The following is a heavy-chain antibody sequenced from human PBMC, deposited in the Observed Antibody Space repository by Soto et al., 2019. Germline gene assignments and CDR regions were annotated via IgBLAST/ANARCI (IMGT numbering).Heavy chain of an antibody. V-gene: IGHV4-34*01. CDR3: ARGLRSSWYGEGNWCDP. CDR2: INHSGST. CDR1: GGSFSGYY. J-gene: IGHJ5*02. D-gene: IGHD6-13*01. Sequence: QVQLQQWGAGLLKPSETLSLTCAVYGGSFSGYYWGRIRQPPGKGLEWMGEINHSGSTNYNPSPKSRVTTSVDTSKNQFSLKLSSVTAADTAVYYCARGLRSSWYGEGNWCDPWGQGTLVTVSS.